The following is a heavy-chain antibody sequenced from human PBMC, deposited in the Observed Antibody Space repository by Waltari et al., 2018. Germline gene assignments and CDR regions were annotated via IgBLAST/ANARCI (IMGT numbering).Heavy chain of an antibody. V-gene: IGHV1-24*01. CDR3: ATRRRNYYDSSGHFDY. Sequence: QVQLVQSGAEVKKPGASVKVSCKVSGYTLTELSMHWVRQAPGKGLEWMGGLDPEDGETIYGQKFQGRVTMTEDTSTDTADMGLSSLRSEDTAVYYCATRRRNYYDSSGHFDYWGQGTLVTVSS. CDR1: GYTLTELS. D-gene: IGHD3-22*01. CDR2: LDPEDGET. J-gene: IGHJ4*02.